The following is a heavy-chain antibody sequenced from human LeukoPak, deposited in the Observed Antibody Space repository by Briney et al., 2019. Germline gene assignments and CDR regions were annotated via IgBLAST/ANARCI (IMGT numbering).Heavy chain of an antibody. CDR3: ARENPSGYYNRPIDY. J-gene: IGHJ4*02. CDR1: GASISSYY. CDR2: IYYSGSI. Sequence: SETLSLTCTVSGASISSYYWSWIRQPPGKGLEWIGDIYYSGSIKYNPSLKSRVTMSVDTSKNQFSLKLSSATAADTAIYYCARENPSGYYNRPIDYWGQGTLVTVSS. V-gene: IGHV4-59*01. D-gene: IGHD3-22*01.